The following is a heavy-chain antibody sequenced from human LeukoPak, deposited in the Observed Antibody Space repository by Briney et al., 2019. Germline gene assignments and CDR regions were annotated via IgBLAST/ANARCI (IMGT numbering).Heavy chain of an antibody. CDR1: GFTFSSYG. J-gene: IGHJ4*02. V-gene: IGHV3-30*02. D-gene: IGHD3-10*01. Sequence: GGSLRLSCAASGFTFSSYGMHWVRQAPGKGLEWVAFIRYDGSNKYYADSVKGRFTISRDNSKNTLYLQMNSLRAEDTAVYYCAKDRRRYYYGSGSPYYFDYWAREPWSPSPQ. CDR3: AKDRRRYYYGSGSPYYFDY. CDR2: IRYDGSNK.